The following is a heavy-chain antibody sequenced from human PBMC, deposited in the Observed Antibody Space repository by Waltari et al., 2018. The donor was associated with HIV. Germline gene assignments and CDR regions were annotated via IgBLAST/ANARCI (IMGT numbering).Heavy chain of an antibody. Sequence: EVRLVESGGGWVQPGGSLTLTCETSGFTFSFYWLSWVRQAPGKGLELVANINQAGTERQYVDSVRGRFTISRDNGKRSSFLQMNSLSVEDTAVYYCATTHGSGDFDNDFDYWGQGTLV. CDR2: INQAGTER. V-gene: IGHV3-7*01. CDR3: ATTHGSGDFDNDFDY. J-gene: IGHJ4*02. CDR1: GFTFSFYW. D-gene: IGHD3-10*01.